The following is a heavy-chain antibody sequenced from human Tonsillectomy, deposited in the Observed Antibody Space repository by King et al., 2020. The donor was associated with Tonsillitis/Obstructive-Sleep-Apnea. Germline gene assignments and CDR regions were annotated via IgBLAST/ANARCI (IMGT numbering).Heavy chain of an antibody. CDR3: ARERGPIRITNSHPGYYYYLDV. Sequence: QLVQSGAEVKKPGSSVKVSCKASGGTFSSYAISWVRQAPGQGLEWMGGIIPIFGTANYAQKFQGRVTITGYVSTSTAYMELSSLRSEDTSVYYCARERGPIRITNSHPGYYYYLDVWGIGTTVTVSS. J-gene: IGHJ6*03. CDR2: IIPIFGTA. V-gene: IGHV1-69*12. D-gene: IGHD3-10*01. CDR1: GGTFSSYA.